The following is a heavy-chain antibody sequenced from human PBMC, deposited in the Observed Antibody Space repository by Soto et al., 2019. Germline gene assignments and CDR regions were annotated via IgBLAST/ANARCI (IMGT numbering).Heavy chain of an antibody. Sequence: ASETLPLSCAVYGGSFSGYYWSWIRQRPGKGLEWIVEINHSGSTNYNPSLKSRVTISVDTSKNQFSLKLSSVTAEDTAVYYCARLQSSGYYQSLDYWGQGTLVTVSS. D-gene: IGHD3-22*01. CDR2: INHSGST. V-gene: IGHV4-34*01. J-gene: IGHJ4*02. CDR3: ARLQSSGYYQSLDY. CDR1: GGSFSGYY.